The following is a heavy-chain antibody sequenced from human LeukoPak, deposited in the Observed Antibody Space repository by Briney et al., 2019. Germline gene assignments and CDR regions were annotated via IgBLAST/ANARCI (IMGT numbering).Heavy chain of an antibody. CDR3: AREGIAVTGPTFDI. CDR2: IYYSGST. Sequence: SETPSLTCTVSGGSISSYYWSWIRQPPGKGLEWIGYIYYSGSTNYNPSLRSRVTISVDTSKNQFSLKLSSVTAADTAVYYCAREGIAVTGPTFDIWGQGTMVTVSS. J-gene: IGHJ3*02. V-gene: IGHV4-59*01. D-gene: IGHD6-19*01. CDR1: GGSISSYY.